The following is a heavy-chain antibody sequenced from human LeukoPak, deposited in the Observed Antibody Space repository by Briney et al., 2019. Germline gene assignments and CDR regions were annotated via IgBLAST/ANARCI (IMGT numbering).Heavy chain of an antibody. D-gene: IGHD6-6*01. V-gene: IGHV4-39*01. CDR1: GGSISSSRYY. J-gene: IGHJ5*02. CDR2: IYYSGST. Sequence: AETLSLTRTVSGGSISSSRYYWGWLRQPPGKGLEWIGSIYYSGSTYYNPSLKSRVTISVDTSKNQFSLKLSSVTAADTAVYYCARRPHRLGWFDPWGQGTLVTVSS. CDR3: ARRPHRLGWFDP.